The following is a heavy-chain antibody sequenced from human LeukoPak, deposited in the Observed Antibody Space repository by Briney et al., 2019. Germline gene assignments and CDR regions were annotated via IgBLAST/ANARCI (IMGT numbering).Heavy chain of an antibody. CDR2: VFHTGDS. J-gene: IGHJ5*02. CDR1: GDSVGFSY. D-gene: IGHD2-15*01. V-gene: IGHV4-59*08. CDR3: ARHPFATPFDR. Sequence: SETLSLTCAVSGDSVGFSYWSWIRQPPGKGLEWIGYVFHTGDSNCNPSLKRRVTMSLDTSKNQLSLRLTSVTAADTAVYYCARHPFATPFDRWGRGTLVTVSS.